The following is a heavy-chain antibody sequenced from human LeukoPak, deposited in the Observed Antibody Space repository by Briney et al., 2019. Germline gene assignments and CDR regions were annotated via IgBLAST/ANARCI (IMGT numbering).Heavy chain of an antibody. CDR1: GYRFTNYY. V-gene: IGHV1-2*02. CDR2: INLNTGGT. CDR3: ARGPYDDSGYSDY. Sequence: ASVKVSCKASGYRFTNYYMHWVRQAPGQGLEWMGWINLNTGGTKFAQEFLGRVIMTRDTSISTAYMELRSLRSDDTAAYFCARGPYDDSGYSDYWGQGSLVTVSS. D-gene: IGHD3-22*01. J-gene: IGHJ4*02.